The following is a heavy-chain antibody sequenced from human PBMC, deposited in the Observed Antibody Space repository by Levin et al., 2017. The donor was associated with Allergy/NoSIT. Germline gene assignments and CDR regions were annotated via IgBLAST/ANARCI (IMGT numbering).Heavy chain of an antibody. V-gene: IGHV1-2*02. CDR3: ARDRWAGSPDNYFDY. J-gene: IGHJ4*02. D-gene: IGHD2-15*01. CDR1: GYTFTGYY. Sequence: GASVKVSCKASGYTFTGYYMHWVRQAPGQGLEWMGWINPNSGGTNYAQKFQGRVTMTRDTSISTAYMELSMLRSDDTAVYYCARDRWAGSPDNYFDYWGQGTLVTVSS. CDR2: INPNSGGT.